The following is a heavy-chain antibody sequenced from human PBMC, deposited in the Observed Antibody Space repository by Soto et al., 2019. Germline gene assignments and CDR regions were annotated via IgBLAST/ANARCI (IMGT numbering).Heavy chain of an antibody. J-gene: IGHJ4*02. CDR3: AKELSVVWIQLWLPREFDY. V-gene: IGHV3-30*18. Sequence: GGSLRLSCAASGFTFSSYGMHWVRQAPGKGLEWVAVISYDGSNKYYADSVKGRFTISRDNSKNTLYLQMNSLRAEDTAVYYCAKELSVVWIQLWLPREFDYWGQGTLVTVSS. D-gene: IGHD5-18*01. CDR2: ISYDGSNK. CDR1: GFTFSSYG.